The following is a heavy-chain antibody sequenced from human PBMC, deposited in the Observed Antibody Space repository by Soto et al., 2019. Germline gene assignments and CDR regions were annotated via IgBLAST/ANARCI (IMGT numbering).Heavy chain of an antibody. J-gene: IGHJ4*02. CDR3: ARLSSPDY. Sequence: HPGGSLRLSFAASGFTFSSYWMHWVRQAPGKGLVWVSHVNSDGSDTSYADSVKGRFTISRDNAKDTLYLQMNSLRAEDTAVYYCARLSSPDYWGQGTLVTVSS. D-gene: IGHD3-16*02. CDR1: GFTFSSYW. V-gene: IGHV3-74*01. CDR2: VNSDGSDT.